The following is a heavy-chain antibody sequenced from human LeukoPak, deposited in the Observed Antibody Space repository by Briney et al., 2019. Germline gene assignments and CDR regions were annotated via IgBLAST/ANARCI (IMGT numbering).Heavy chain of an antibody. CDR3: ARVAGSYAAPDY. CDR1: GFTFSSYW. V-gene: IGHV3-74*01. Sequence: GGSLRLSCAASGFTFSSYWIHWVRQAPGKGLVWVSRINSDGSSTTYADSVKGRFTISRDNAKNTLYLQMNSLRAEDTAVYCCARVAGSYAAPDYWGQGTLVTVSS. CDR2: INSDGSST. D-gene: IGHD3-16*01. J-gene: IGHJ4*02.